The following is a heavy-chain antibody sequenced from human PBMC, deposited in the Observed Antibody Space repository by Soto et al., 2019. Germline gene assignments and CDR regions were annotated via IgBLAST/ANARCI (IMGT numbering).Heavy chain of an antibody. J-gene: IGHJ6*02. CDR3: ARARTGELLTYYYYYGMDV. CDR2: IYYSGST. D-gene: IGHD1-26*01. V-gene: IGHV4-31*03. Sequence: PSETLSLTCTVSGGSISSGGYYWSWIRQHPGKGLEWIGYIYYSGSTYYNPSLKSRVTISVDTSKNQFSLKLSSVTAADTAVYYCARARTGELLTYYYYYGMDVWGQGTTVTVS. CDR1: GGSISSGGYY.